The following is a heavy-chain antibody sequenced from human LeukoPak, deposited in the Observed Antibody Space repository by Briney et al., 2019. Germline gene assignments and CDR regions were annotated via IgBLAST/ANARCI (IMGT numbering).Heavy chain of an antibody. Sequence: PGGSLRLSCIASGFSFSGHWMHWARQLPGKGLVWVSRISPTGSTTSYADSVKGRFTVSRDNAKNTLYLQVNNLRAEDTAVYYCARGPNSNWSGLDFWGQGTLPTVSS. CDR1: GFSFSGHW. J-gene: IGHJ4*02. CDR3: ARGPNSNWSGLDF. D-gene: IGHD6-6*01. V-gene: IGHV3-74*01. CDR2: ISPTGSTT.